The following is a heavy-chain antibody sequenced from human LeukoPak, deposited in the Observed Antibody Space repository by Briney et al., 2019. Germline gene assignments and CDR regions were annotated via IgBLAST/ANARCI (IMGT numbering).Heavy chain of an antibody. D-gene: IGHD5-24*01. CDR2: IWYDGSNE. J-gene: IGHJ4*02. Sequence: PGGSLRLSCEASGFSFGSYSMHWARQVPGKGLEWVVVIWYDGSNEDYADSVKGRYTISRDNSKNTLYLQMNSLRDEDTAVYHCAREMALWGQGALVTVSS. V-gene: IGHV3-33*01. CDR1: GFSFGSYS. CDR3: AREMAL.